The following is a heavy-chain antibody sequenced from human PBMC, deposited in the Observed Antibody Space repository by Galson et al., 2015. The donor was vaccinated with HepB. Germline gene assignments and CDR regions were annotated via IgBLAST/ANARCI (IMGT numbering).Heavy chain of an antibody. D-gene: IGHD3-22*01. CDR1: GGTFSSYA. CDR3: ARDNVLRVNPPGNYYDSSGYYGAFDI. V-gene: IGHV1-69*13. J-gene: IGHJ3*02. Sequence: SVKVSCKASGGTFSSYAISWVRQAPGQGLEWMGGIIPIFGTANYAQKFQGRVTITADESTSTAYMELSSLRSEDTAVYYCARDNVLRVNPPGNYYDSSGYYGAFDIWGQGTMVTVSS. CDR2: IIPIFGTA.